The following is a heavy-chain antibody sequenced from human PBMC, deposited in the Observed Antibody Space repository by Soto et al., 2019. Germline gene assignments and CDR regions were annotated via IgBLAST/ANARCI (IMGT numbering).Heavy chain of an antibody. Sequence: ASVKVSCKASGYTFTSYGISWVRQAPGQGLEWMGWISAYNGNTNYAQKLQGRVTMTTDTSTSTAYMELRSLRSDDTAVYYCARDQQTAALPGNYFDYWGQGTLVTVSS. CDR1: GYTFTSYG. CDR2: ISAYNGNT. CDR3: ARDQQTAALPGNYFDY. V-gene: IGHV1-18*01. J-gene: IGHJ4*02. D-gene: IGHD2-2*01.